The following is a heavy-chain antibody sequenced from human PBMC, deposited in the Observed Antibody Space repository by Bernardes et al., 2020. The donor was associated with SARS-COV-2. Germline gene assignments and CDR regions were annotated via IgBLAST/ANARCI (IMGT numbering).Heavy chain of an antibody. V-gene: IGHV1-24*01. D-gene: IGHD3-16*01. Sequence: AAVKVSCKVSGYTLTELSMHWVRQAPGKGLEWMGGFDPEDGETIYAQKFQGRVTMTEDTSTDTAYMELSSLRSEDTAVYYCATVKVFGTPNWFDHWGQGTLVTVSS. CDR3: ATVKVFGTPNWFDH. J-gene: IGHJ5*02. CDR2: FDPEDGET. CDR1: GYTLTELS.